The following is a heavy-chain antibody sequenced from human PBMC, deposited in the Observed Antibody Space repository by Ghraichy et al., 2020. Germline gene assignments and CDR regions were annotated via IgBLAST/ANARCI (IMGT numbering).Heavy chain of an antibody. V-gene: IGHV2-70*11. CDR2: IDWDDDK. D-gene: IGHD3-16*02. J-gene: IGHJ4*02. CDR1: GFSLSTSGMC. Sequence: SGPTLVKPTQTLTLTCTFSGFSLSTSGMCVSWIRQPPGKALEWLARIDWDDDKYYSTSLKTRLTISKDTSKNQVVLTMTNMDPVDTATYYCARIPQLRLGELSLWDWGQGTLVTVSS. CDR3: ARIPQLRLGELSLWD.